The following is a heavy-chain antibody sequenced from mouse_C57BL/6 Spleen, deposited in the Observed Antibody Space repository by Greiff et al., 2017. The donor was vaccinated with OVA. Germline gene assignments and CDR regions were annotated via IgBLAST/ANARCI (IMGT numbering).Heavy chain of an antibody. J-gene: IGHJ2*01. CDR1: GFNIKNTY. Sequence: EVQLVESVAELVRPGASVKLSCTASGFNIKNTYMHWVKQRPEQGLEWIGRIDPANGNTKYAPKFQGKATITADTSSNTAYLQLSSLTSEDTAIYYCAREGITTVVATEYFDYWGQGTTLTVSS. CDR3: AREGITTVVATEYFDY. CDR2: IDPANGNT. D-gene: IGHD1-1*01. V-gene: IGHV14-3*01.